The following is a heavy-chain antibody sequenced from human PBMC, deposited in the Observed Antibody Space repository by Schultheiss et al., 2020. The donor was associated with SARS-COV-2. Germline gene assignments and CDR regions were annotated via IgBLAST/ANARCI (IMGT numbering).Heavy chain of an antibody. CDR3: ARGRGSNYINDY. CDR2: INPNGGST. CDR1: GYTFTRYY. Sequence: ASVKVSCKASGYTFTRYYMHWVRQAPGQGLEWMGIINPNGGSTSYAQKFQGRVTMTTDTSTSTAYMELRSLRSDDTAVYYCARGRGSNYINDYWGQGTLVTVSS. J-gene: IGHJ4*02. V-gene: IGHV1-46*01. D-gene: IGHD4-11*01.